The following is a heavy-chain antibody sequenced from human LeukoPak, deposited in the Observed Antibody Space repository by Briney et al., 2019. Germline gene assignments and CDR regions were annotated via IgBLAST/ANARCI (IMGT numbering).Heavy chain of an antibody. CDR2: IWYDGRNK. J-gene: IGHJ3*02. CDR3: VRVVTVSNTDPAFDI. Sequence: GGSLRLSCAASGFTFSSYGMHWVRQAPGKGLEWVAVIWYDGRNKHYADSVKGRFTISRDNFKNTLYLQMNSLRAEDTAVYYCVRVVTVSNTDPAFDIWGQGTMVTVSS. CDR1: GFTFSSYG. D-gene: IGHD2-21*02. V-gene: IGHV3-33*01.